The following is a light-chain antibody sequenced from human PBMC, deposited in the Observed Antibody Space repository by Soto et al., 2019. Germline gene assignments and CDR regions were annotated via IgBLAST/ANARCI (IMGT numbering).Light chain of an antibody. CDR3: TSFTTSSIWV. V-gene: IGLV2-14*01. J-gene: IGLJ3*02. CDR2: EVS. Sequence: QSALTQPASVSGSPGQSITISCTGTSSDVGVYNYVSWYQQHPGKAPKLMICEVSNRPSGVSNRFSGSKSGNTASLTISGLRAEDEADSYCTSFTTSSIWVFGGVTKLTVL. CDR1: SSDVGVYNY.